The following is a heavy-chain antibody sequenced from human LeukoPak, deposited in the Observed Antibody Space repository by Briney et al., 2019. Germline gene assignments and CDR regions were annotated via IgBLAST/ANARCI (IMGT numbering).Heavy chain of an antibody. J-gene: IGHJ3*01. CDR3: TRAAYRAFDL. CDR1: GXXVSSNSAA. D-gene: IGHD5-18*01. CDR2: TYYRSKWGY. V-gene: IGHV6-1*01. Sequence: TLSLTXXXSGXXVSSNSAAWNWIRQSPSRGLEWLGRTYYRSKWGYDYAVSVKSRITVNPDTSKNQFSLHLNSVTPEDTAVYFCTRAAYRAFDLWGQGTMVTVSS.